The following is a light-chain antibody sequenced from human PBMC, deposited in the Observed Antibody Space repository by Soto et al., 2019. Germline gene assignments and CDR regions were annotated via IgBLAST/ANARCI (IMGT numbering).Light chain of an antibody. CDR1: SSDVGGYNY. CDR3: SSYTSSSTAHYV. V-gene: IGLV2-14*01. CDR2: EVS. Sequence: QSALTQPASVSGSPGQSITISCTGTSSDVGGYNYVSWYQQHPGKAPKLMIYEVSNRPSGVSNRFSGSKSGNTASLTISGLKAEDEADYYCSSYTSSSTAHYVFGTGTKV. J-gene: IGLJ1*01.